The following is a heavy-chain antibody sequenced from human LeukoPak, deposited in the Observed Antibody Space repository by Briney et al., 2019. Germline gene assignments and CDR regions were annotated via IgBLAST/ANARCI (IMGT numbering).Heavy chain of an antibody. Sequence: SETPSLTCTVFGGSISGYYWSWIRQSPGKALEWIGYIYFGGSTHYNPSLKSRVTMSADTSKNQFSLKLSSMTAADTAVYYCARVSSVGSYWSDFEYWGPGTLVTVSS. D-gene: IGHD1-26*01. V-gene: IGHV4-59*01. CDR1: GGSISGYY. J-gene: IGHJ4*02. CDR3: ARVSSVGSYWSDFEY. CDR2: IYFGGST.